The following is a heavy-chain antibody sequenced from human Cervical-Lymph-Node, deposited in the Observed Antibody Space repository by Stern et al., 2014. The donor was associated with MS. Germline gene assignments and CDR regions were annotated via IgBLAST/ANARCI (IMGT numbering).Heavy chain of an antibody. V-gene: IGHV4-61*02. D-gene: IGHD2-15*01. CDR3: ARGVGYCRGGSCYYYGMDV. CDR2: IYTSGST. CDR1: GGSISSGDYY. Sequence: VQLVESGPGLVKPSQTLSLTCTVSGGSISSGDYYWSWIRQPAGKGLEWIGRIYTSGSTNYNPSLKSRVTISVDTSKTQFSLRLTSATAADTAVYYCARGVGYCRGGSCYYYGMDVWGQGTTVTVSS. J-gene: IGHJ6*02.